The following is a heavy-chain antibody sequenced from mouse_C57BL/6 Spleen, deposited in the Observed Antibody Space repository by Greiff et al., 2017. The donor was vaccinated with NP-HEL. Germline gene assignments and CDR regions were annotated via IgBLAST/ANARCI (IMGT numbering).Heavy chain of an antibody. Sequence: VQLQQSGPELVKPGASVKISCKASGYSFTDYNMNWVKQSNGKSLEWIGVINPNSGTTSYNQKFKGKATLTVDQSSSTAYMQLNSLTSEDSAVYYCASEGDGSPYAMDYWGQGTSVTVSS. D-gene: IGHD2-3*01. CDR1: GYSFTDYN. V-gene: IGHV1-39*01. CDR3: ASEGDGSPYAMDY. CDR2: INPNSGTT. J-gene: IGHJ4*01.